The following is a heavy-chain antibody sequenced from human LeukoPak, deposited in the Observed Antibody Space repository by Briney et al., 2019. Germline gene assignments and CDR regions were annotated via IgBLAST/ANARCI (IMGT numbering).Heavy chain of an antibody. J-gene: IGHJ5*02. D-gene: IGHD3-9*01. CDR3: ASRASTQDYDILTGYST. V-gene: IGHV3-48*01. CDR1: GFTFSSYS. CDR2: ITFSSSII. Sequence: GGSLRLSCAASGFTFSSYSMNWVRQAPGKGLEWVSYITFSSSIIYYADSVKGRFTISRDNAKKSLYLQMNSLRAEDTAVYYCASRASTQDYDILTGYSTWGQGTLVTVSS.